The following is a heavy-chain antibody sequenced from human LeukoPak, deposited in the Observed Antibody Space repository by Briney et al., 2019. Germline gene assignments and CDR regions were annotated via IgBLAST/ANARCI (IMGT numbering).Heavy chain of an antibody. J-gene: IGHJ3*02. CDR2: ISFGDSDS. Sequence: GESLKISCKGSGYSFTNYWIGWVRPMPGKGLEWMGIISFGDSDSRYSPSFQGQVTISVDKSINTAYLQWSSLKASDTAMYYCATARPHRGFDIWGQGTMVTVSS. V-gene: IGHV5-51*01. CDR3: ATARPHRGFDI. CDR1: GYSFTNYW.